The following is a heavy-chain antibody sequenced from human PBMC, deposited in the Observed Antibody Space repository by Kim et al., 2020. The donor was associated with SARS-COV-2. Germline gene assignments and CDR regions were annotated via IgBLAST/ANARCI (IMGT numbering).Heavy chain of an antibody. Sequence: SETLSLTCSVSGGSITSGNYYWTWIRQRPGQGLEWLGYIYRVGTAYYNPSLESRISISMDTFKNHFSLKMSSVPAADTAVYFCSRDLATSNDALDIWGQG. V-gene: IGHV4-31*03. CDR1: GGSITSGNYY. CDR3: SRDLATSNDALDI. D-gene: IGHD1-26*01. J-gene: IGHJ3*02. CDR2: IYRVGTA.